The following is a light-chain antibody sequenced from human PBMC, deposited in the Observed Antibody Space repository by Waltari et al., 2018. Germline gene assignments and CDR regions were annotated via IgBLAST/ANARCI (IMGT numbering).Light chain of an antibody. J-gene: IGKJ2*01. CDR3: LQSSQWPYA. CDR1: QSLVQIDGNTF. CDR2: KVS. Sequence: VMTQSPLLLAVTCGQPAYIHLPASQSLVQIDGNTFLNWFHQRPGQSPRRLIYKVSNRESGVPDRFSGSGSGTDFTLKISRVEAEDVGIFYCLQSSQWPYAFGQGTKLEIK. V-gene: IGKV2-30*02.